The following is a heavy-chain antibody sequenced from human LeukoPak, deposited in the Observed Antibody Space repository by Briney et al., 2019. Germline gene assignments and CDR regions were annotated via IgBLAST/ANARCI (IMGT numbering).Heavy chain of an antibody. Sequence: GGSLRLSCAASGFPFSRYWMSWVRQAPGKGLEWVASIKQDGSEKYYVDSVKGRFTISRDNAKNSLLLQMNSLRAEDTAVYYCARDQWELRYYYYYYMDVWGKGTTVTVSS. D-gene: IGHD1-26*01. CDR2: IKQDGSEK. V-gene: IGHV3-7*01. CDR1: GFPFSRYW. CDR3: ARDQWELRYYYYYYMDV. J-gene: IGHJ6*03.